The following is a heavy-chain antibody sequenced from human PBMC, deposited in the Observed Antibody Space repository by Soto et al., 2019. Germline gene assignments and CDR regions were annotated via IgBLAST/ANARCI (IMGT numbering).Heavy chain of an antibody. CDR3: ALDSTYSSGWYWYFQH. D-gene: IGHD6-19*01. V-gene: IGHV1-3*01. Sequence: ASVKVSCKASGYTFTSYAMHWVRHAPGQRLEWMGWINAGNGNTKYSQKFQGRVTITRDTSASTAYMELSSLRSGDTAVYYCALDSTYSSGWYWYFQHWGQGTLVTVSS. CDR1: GYTFTSYA. J-gene: IGHJ1*01. CDR2: INAGNGNT.